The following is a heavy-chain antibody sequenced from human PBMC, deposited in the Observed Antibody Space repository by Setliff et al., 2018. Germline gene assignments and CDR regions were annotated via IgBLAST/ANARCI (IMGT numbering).Heavy chain of an antibody. D-gene: IGHD1-1*01. J-gene: IGHJ4*02. CDR2: IGASGHNT. CDR1: TFTFSKYA. CDR3: ARDGHNVYYFDY. Sequence: GGSLRLSCAASTFTFSKYAVTWVRQAPGKGLQWVASIGASGHNTYYADSVKGRFTISRDNSQNTLYLQMNSLRAEDTAVYYCARDGHNVYYFDYWGLGTLVTVSS. V-gene: IGHV3-23*01.